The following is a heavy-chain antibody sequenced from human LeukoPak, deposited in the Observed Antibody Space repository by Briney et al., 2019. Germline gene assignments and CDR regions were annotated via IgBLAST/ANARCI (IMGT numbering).Heavy chain of an antibody. CDR2: IYYSGST. J-gene: IGHJ3*02. CDR3: ARLFGTGTTDAFDI. D-gene: IGHD1-1*01. CDR1: GGSISSYY. V-gene: IGHV4-59*01. Sequence: SETLSLTCTVSGGSISSYYWSWIRQPPGKGLEWIGYIYYSGSTNYNPSLKSRVTISVDTSMNQFSLKLSSVTAADTAVYYCARLFGTGTTDAFDIWGQGTMVTVSS.